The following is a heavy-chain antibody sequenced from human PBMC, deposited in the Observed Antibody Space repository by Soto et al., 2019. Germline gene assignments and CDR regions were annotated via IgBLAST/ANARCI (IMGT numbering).Heavy chain of an antibody. Sequence: EVQLVESGGGLVQPGKSLRLSCAASGFSFYNYWMNWVRQAPGKGPEWVANIKPDGSDKNYVDSVKGRFTISRDNAKNSLFLQMNSLRAEDTAVYYCARGSSNAFDIWGQGTMVTVSS. CDR3: ARGSSNAFDI. CDR2: IKPDGSDK. V-gene: IGHV3-7*02. J-gene: IGHJ3*02. CDR1: GFSFYNYW.